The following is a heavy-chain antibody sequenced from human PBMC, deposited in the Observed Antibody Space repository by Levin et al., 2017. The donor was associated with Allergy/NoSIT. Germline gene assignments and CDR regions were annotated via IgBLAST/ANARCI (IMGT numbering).Heavy chain of an antibody. J-gene: IGHJ4*02. CDR3: ASSSWGVTTFH. CDR1: GYTFSGYG. CDR2: ISAYSGKT. Sequence: GESLKISCKASGYTFSGYGITWVRQAPGQGLEWMGWISAYSGKTNYAQKFQGRFTMTTDTSTSTAYMDLRSLTSDDTAVYYCASSSWGVTTFHWGQGTLVTVSS. V-gene: IGHV1-18*04. D-gene: IGHD2/OR15-2a*01.